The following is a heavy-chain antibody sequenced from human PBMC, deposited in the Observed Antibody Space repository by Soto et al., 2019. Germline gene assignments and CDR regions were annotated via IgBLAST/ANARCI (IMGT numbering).Heavy chain of an antibody. CDR1: GGSISSGAYF. V-gene: IGHV4-31*03. J-gene: IGHJ5*02. CDR2: IYYSGST. CDR3: ARDPRSAYYHYH. Sequence: QVQLQESGPGLVKPSQTLSLTCTVSGGSISSGAYFWSWIRQHPGRGLEWIGYIYYSGSTYYNPSLKSRVTISVDTSKNQFSLKLSSVTAADTAVYYCARDPRSAYYHYHWGQGTLVTVSS. D-gene: IGHD3-3*01.